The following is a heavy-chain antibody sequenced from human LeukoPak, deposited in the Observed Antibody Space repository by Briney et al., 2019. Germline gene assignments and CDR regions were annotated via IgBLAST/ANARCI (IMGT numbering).Heavy chain of an antibody. CDR2: ISSSSSTI. D-gene: IGHD6-13*01. CDR1: GFTFSSYS. V-gene: IGHV3-48*04. Sequence: GGSLRLSCAASGFTFSSYSMNWVRQAPGKGLEWVSYISSSSSTIYYADSVKGRFTISRDNAKNSLYLQMNSLRAEDTAVYYCARDETSSSWYTGAFDIWGQGTMVTVSS. J-gene: IGHJ3*02. CDR3: ARDETSSSWYTGAFDI.